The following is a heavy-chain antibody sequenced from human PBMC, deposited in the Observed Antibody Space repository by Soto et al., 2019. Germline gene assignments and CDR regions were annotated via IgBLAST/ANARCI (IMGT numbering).Heavy chain of an antibody. J-gene: IGHJ5*02. CDR3: ARAHNFWGGYLGPLHWFDP. CDR2: IYYSGST. V-gene: IGHV4-30-4*01. D-gene: IGHD3-3*01. CDR1: GGSISSGEYY. Sequence: QVQLQESGPGLVKPSQTLSLTCTVSGGSISSGEYYWSWIRQPPGKGLEWIGYIYYSGSTYYNPSLKSRVTISVDTSKNQFSLKLSSVTAADTAVYYCARAHNFWGGYLGPLHWFDPWGQGTLVTVSS.